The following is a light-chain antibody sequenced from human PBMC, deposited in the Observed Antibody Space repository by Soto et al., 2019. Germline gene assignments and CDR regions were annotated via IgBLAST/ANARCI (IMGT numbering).Light chain of an antibody. Sequence: QSALTQPASVSGSPGQSITISCTGTRRDVGGYNYVSWYQQYPGKSPKLLIYEVTKRPSGVSDHFSGSKSGNTASLTISGLQAEDEADYYCCSYAGSSTLVFGGGTKLTVL. CDR2: EVT. CDR1: RRDVGGYNY. J-gene: IGLJ3*02. CDR3: CSYAGSSTLV. V-gene: IGLV2-23*02.